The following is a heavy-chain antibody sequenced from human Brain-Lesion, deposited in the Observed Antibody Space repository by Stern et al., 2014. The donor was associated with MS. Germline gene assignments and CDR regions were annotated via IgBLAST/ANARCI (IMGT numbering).Heavy chain of an antibody. CDR3: ARGESSRYYYYFDY. CDR1: GDSISSGDNY. D-gene: IGHD3-22*01. Sequence: QVQLVESGPGLVKPSPTLSLTCNVSGDSISSGDNYWSWIRQSPGNGLEWIGYSYYIGSTFYNPSLKSRVTITVDTSQNQFSLRLSSVTAADTAVYYCARGESSRYYYYFDYWGQGTLVTVSS. V-gene: IGHV4-30-4*01. J-gene: IGHJ4*02. CDR2: SYYIGST.